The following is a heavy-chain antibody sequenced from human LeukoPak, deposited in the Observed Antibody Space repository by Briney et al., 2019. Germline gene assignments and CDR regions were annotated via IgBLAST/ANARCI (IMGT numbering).Heavy chain of an antibody. J-gene: IGHJ4*02. D-gene: IGHD3-10*01. CDR1: GGSFSGYY. CDR2: INHSGST. CDR3: ARARGGSGSYYELNFDY. Sequence: SETLSLTCAVYGGSFSGYYWSWIRQPPGKGLEWIGEINHSGSTNYNPSLKSRVTISVDTSKNQFSLKLSSVTAADTAVYYCARARGGSGSYYELNFDYWGQGTPVTVSS. V-gene: IGHV4-34*01.